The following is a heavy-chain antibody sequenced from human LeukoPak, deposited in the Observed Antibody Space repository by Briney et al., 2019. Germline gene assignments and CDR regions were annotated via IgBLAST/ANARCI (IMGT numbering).Heavy chain of an antibody. Sequence: GGSLRLSCAASGFSFSGYSINWVRQAPGKGLEWVSSISPSSIYIYYADSLKGRFTISRDNAKNSLYLQMNSLRAEDTAVYYCAKRPRGNYLDPFDYWGQGTLVTVSS. V-gene: IGHV3-21*04. J-gene: IGHJ4*02. D-gene: IGHD3-10*01. CDR1: GFSFSGYS. CDR3: AKRPRGNYLDPFDY. CDR2: ISPSSIYI.